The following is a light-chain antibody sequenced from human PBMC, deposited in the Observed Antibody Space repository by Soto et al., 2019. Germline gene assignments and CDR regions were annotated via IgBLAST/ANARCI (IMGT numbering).Light chain of an antibody. V-gene: IGKV3-20*01. CDR3: QQYGSSPIT. J-gene: IGKJ5*01. Sequence: EIVLTQSPVTLSLSPGERATLSCRASQSVSSRLAWYQQKPGQAPRLLIYGASSRATGIPDRFSGSGSGTDFTLTISRLEPEDFAVYYCQQYGSSPITFGQGTRLEIK. CDR1: QSVSSR. CDR2: GAS.